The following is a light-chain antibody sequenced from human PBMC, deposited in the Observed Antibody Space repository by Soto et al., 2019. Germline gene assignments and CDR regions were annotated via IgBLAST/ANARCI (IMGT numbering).Light chain of an antibody. J-gene: IGKJ1*01. CDR2: KAS. V-gene: IGKV1-5*03. CDR1: QTISSW. Sequence: DIQMTHSPSTLSGSVGDRFTITCRASQTISSWLAWYQQKPGKAPKLLIYKASTLKSGVPSRFSGSGSGTEFTLTISSLQPDDFATYYCQHYNSYSEAFGQGTKVDI. CDR3: QHYNSYSEA.